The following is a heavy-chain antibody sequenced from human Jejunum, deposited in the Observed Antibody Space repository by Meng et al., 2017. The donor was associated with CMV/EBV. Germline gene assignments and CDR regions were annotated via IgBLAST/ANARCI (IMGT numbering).Heavy chain of an antibody. V-gene: IGHV3-11*01. J-gene: IGHJ4*02. Sequence: SGFTFSSYYMSWVRQAPGKGPEWLSYISTSSSTIYYADSVKGRFTISRDNAKNSLYLQMNNLRAEDTAMYYCARGFEEYTSSSPDSWGQGTPVTVSS. CDR1: GFTFSSYY. D-gene: IGHD6-6*01. CDR2: ISTSSSTI. CDR3: ARGFEEYTSSSPDS.